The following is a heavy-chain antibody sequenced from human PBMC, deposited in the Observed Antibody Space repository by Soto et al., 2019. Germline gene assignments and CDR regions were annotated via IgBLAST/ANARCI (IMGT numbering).Heavy chain of an antibody. CDR2: ISGSGGST. CDR1: GFTFSSYA. D-gene: IGHD4-17*01. J-gene: IGHJ4*02. V-gene: IGHV3-23*01. CDR3: AKELESVYGDYLPQKGY. Sequence: EVQLLESGGGLVQPGGSLGLSCAASGFTFSSYAMGWVRQAPGKGLEWLSAISGSGGSTYYVDSVKGRLTISRDNSKNTLYLQMNSLRAEDTAVYYCAKELESVYGDYLPQKGYWGQGTMVTVSS.